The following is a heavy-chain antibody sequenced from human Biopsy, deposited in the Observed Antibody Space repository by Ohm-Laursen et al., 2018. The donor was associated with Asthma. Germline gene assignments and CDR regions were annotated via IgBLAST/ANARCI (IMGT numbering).Heavy chain of an antibody. CDR3: ARCQIGYSSGWSLLLKKIYYSGMDV. CDR2: ITTVFGTT. V-gene: IGHV1-69*13. D-gene: IGHD6-19*01. Sequence: SVKVSCKAPGGTFSNFAISWVRQAPGQGLEWLGGITTVFGTTNYAQKFQGRVTITAAESTSTAYMEVISLRSEDTAIYYCARCQIGYSSGWSLLLKKIYYSGMDVWGQGTTVIVSS. J-gene: IGHJ6*02. CDR1: GGTFSNFA.